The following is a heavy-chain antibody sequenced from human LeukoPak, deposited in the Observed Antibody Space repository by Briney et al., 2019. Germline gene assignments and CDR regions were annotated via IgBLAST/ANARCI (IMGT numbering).Heavy chain of an antibody. J-gene: IGHJ3*02. V-gene: IGHV3-23*01. CDR1: GFTFSNYG. D-gene: IGHD3-10*01. Sequence: PGGSLRLSCAASGFTFSNYGMYWVRQAPGEGLEWVSAITGGGTGTYYADSVKGRFTISRDNSKNTLYLQMNSLRAEDTAVYFCAKRYYGSETHFALDIWGQGTVVTVSS. CDR2: ITGGGTGT. CDR3: AKRYYGSETHFALDI.